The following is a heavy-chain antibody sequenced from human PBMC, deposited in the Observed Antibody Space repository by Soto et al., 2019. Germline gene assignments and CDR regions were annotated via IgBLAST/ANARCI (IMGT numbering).Heavy chain of an antibody. J-gene: IGHJ6*02. CDR3: ARVGYSGYDYSYYYGMDV. CDR1: GYTFTSYG. V-gene: IGHV1-18*01. Sequence: QVPLVQSGAEVKKPGASVKVSCKASGYTFTSYGISWVRQAPGQGLEGMGWISAYNVNTNYAQKLQGRVTMTTDTSTSTADMEMRSLRSDDAAVYYCARVGYSGYDYSYYYGMDVWGQGTTVTVSS. CDR2: ISAYNVNT. D-gene: IGHD5-12*01.